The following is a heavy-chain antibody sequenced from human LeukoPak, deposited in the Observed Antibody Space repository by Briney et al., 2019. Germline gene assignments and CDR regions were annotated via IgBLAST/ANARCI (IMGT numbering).Heavy chain of an antibody. Sequence: PGGSLRLSCAASGFTFSSYGMHWVRQAPGKGLEWVAFIRYDGSNKYYADSVKGQFTISRDNSKNTLYLQMNSLRAEDTAVYYCAKDFIGPITMVRGVILSYWGQGTLVTVSS. D-gene: IGHD3-10*01. J-gene: IGHJ4*02. CDR3: AKDFIGPITMVRGVILSY. CDR1: GFTFSSYG. V-gene: IGHV3-30*02. CDR2: IRYDGSNK.